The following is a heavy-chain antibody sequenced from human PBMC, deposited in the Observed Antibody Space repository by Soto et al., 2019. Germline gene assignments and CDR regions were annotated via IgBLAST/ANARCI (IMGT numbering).Heavy chain of an antibody. D-gene: IGHD2-15*01. CDR1: GGTISNYD. Sequence: SETLCVTCTVFGGTISNYDGSWILQPPGKGREWIGYIYYSGSTNYNPSLKSRVTISVDTSKNQFSLKLSSVTAADTAVYYCARGRRNIVVVVAATYTARFDYWGQGTLVTVSS. J-gene: IGHJ4*02. V-gene: IGHV4-59*12. CDR3: ARGRRNIVVVVAATYTARFDY. CDR2: IYYSGST.